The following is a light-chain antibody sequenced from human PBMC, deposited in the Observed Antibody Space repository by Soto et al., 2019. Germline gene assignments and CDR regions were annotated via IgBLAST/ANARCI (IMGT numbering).Light chain of an antibody. CDR2: GAS. CDR3: QQRSSWIT. Sequence: EIVLRQSPATVSLSPGERATLSCRASQSVSSNLAWYQQKPGQAPRLLIYGASTRATGIPARFSGSGSATDFTLTISSLEPEDFAVYYCQQRSSWITFGQGTRLEIK. J-gene: IGKJ5*01. V-gene: IGKV3-11*01. CDR1: QSVSSN.